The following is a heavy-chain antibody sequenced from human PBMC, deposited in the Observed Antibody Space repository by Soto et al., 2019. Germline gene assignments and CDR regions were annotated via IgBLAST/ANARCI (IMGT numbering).Heavy chain of an antibody. J-gene: IGHJ2*01. CDR2: IYSGGST. CDR1: GFTVSSNY. CDR3: ARETGDPANWYFDL. Sequence: GGSLRLSCAASGFTVSSNYMSWVRQAPGKGLEWVSVIYSGGSTYYADSVKGRFTISRDNSKNTLYLQMNSLRAEDTAVYYCARETGDPANWYFDLWGRGTLVTVSS. V-gene: IGHV3-53*01. D-gene: IGHD7-27*01.